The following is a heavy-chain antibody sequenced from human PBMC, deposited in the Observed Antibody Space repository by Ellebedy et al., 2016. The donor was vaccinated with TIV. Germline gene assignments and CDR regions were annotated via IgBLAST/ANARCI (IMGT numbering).Heavy chain of an antibody. D-gene: IGHD1-7*01. CDR2: IYYSGST. V-gene: IGHV4-39*07. CDR1: GGSISSSSYY. Sequence: SETLSLTCTVSGGSISSSSYYWGWIRQPPGKGLEWIGSIYYSGSTYYNPSLKSRVTISVDTSKNQFSLKLSSVTAADTAVYYCAREQSITGTHWFDPWGQGTLVTVSS. J-gene: IGHJ5*02. CDR3: AREQSITGTHWFDP.